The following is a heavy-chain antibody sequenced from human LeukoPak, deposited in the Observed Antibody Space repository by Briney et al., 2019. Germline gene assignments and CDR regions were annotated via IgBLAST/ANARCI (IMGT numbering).Heavy chain of an antibody. Sequence: PGGSLRLSCAASGFTFSDYYMSWVRQAPGKGLEWVSAISGSGGSTYYADSVKGRFTISRDNSKNTLYLQMNSLRAEDTAVYYCAKDHYGDYAWHFDLWGRGTLVTVSS. V-gene: IGHV3-23*01. J-gene: IGHJ2*01. CDR2: ISGSGGST. CDR1: GFTFSDYY. CDR3: AKDHYGDYAWHFDL. D-gene: IGHD4-17*01.